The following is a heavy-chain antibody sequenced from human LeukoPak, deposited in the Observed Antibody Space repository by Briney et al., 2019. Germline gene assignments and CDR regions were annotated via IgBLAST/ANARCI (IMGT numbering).Heavy chain of an antibody. V-gene: IGHV4-34*01. J-gene: IGHJ6*02. CDR3: ARVRITIFGVVIQNYYYYGMDV. D-gene: IGHD3-3*01. CDR1: GGSFSGYY. CDR2: INHSGST. Sequence: SETLSLTCAVYGGSFSGYYWSWIRQPPGKGLEWIGEINHSGSTNYNPSLKSRVTISVDTSKNQFSLKLSSVTAADTAVYYCARVRITIFGVVIQNYYYYGMDVWGQGTTVTVSS.